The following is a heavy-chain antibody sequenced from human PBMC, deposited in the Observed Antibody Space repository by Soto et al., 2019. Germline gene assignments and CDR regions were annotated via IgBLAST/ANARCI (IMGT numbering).Heavy chain of an antibody. CDR2: IKQDGSEK. CDR3: VRSRYYYNSGGYYFAFDY. CDR1: GFSFSHYW. D-gene: IGHD3-22*01. J-gene: IGHJ4*02. V-gene: IGHV3-7*01. Sequence: EEQLAESGGGLVQPGGSLRLSCAASGFSFSHYWMSWVRQAPGTGLQWVAKIKQDGSEKSYVDSVKGRFTISRDNAKNSLYLQMNSLRDEDTAVYYCVRSRYYYNSGGYYFAFDYWGQGALVTVSA.